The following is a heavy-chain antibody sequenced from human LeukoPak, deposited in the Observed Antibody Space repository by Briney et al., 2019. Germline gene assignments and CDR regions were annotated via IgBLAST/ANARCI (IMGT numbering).Heavy chain of an antibody. CDR1: GYTFTDYY. J-gene: IGHJ4*02. CDR3: AIDIKGGGLFDY. D-gene: IGHD1-14*01. Sequence: ASVKVSCKASGYTFTDYYMHWVRQAPGQGLEWVGWINPNSGGTNYAQKFQGRVTMTRDTSINTACMELSRLRSDDTAVYYCAIDIKGGGLFDYWGQGTLVTVSS. CDR2: INPNSGGT. V-gene: IGHV1-2*02.